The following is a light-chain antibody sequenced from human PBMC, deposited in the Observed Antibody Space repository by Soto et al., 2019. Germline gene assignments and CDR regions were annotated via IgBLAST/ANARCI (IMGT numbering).Light chain of an antibody. CDR1: QSVGKY. V-gene: IGKV3-15*01. J-gene: IGKJ1*01. CDR2: GAS. Sequence: EFAMTQSPATLSLSPGERATLCCRASQSVGKYLVWYQQKPGRAPRLLIYGASTRATGIPARFSGSGSGTEFTLTISTMQSEDFAVYYCQHYNDRPTWTFGQGTKVDI. CDR3: QHYNDRPTWT.